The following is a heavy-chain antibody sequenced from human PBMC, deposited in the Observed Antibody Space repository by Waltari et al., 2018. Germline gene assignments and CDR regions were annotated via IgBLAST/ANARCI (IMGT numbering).Heavy chain of an antibody. J-gene: IGHJ6*02. CDR3: ARGPSRDGYPNYYYHGMDV. D-gene: IGHD5-12*01. Sequence: QVRLQESGPGLVKPSETLSLTCTVSGDSIRNYYWSWIRQPPGKGLEWIGYFHYTGSTSCTPSGSTKYNPSLKSRVTVSVDTSKDQVSLKLRSVTAADTAVYFCARGPSRDGYPNYYYHGMDVWGQGTTVIVSS. CDR1: GDSIRNYY. V-gene: IGHV4-59*01. CDR2: FHYTGSTSCTPSGST.